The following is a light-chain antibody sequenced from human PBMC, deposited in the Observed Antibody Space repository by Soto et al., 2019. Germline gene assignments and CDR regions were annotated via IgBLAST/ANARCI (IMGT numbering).Light chain of an antibody. Sequence: DIQMTESRSTLSATVGDRVTITCRASQSISSWLAWYQQKPGKAPKLLIYDASSLESGVPSRFSGSGSGTEFTLTISSLQPDDFATYYCQQYNSYSPTFGQGTKVDI. V-gene: IGKV1-5*01. CDR2: DAS. CDR1: QSISSW. J-gene: IGKJ1*01. CDR3: QQYNSYSPT.